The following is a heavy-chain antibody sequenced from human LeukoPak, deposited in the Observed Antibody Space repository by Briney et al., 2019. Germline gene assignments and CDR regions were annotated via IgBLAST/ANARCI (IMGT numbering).Heavy chain of an antibody. D-gene: IGHD3-10*01. CDR1: GFTFSTYA. Sequence: GGSLRLSCAASGFTFSTYAMHWVRQAPGKGLEWVAVISYDGSNQYYADSVKGRFTISRDKSKNTLYLQMNSLRAEDTAVYYCARERVTMVRGVIKSRRGWFDTWGQGTLVTVSS. V-gene: IGHV3-30*04. CDR3: ARERVTMVRGVIKSRRGWFDT. J-gene: IGHJ5*02. CDR2: ISYDGSNQ.